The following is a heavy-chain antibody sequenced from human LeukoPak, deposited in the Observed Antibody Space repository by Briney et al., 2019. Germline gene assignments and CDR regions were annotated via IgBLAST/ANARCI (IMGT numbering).Heavy chain of an antibody. V-gene: IGHV3-23*01. CDR3: AKYSSSSDWFDP. D-gene: IGHD6-6*01. CDR1: GFTFGSYA. CDR2: ISGSGGST. J-gene: IGHJ5*02. Sequence: GGSLRLSCAASGFTFGSYAMSWVRQAPGKGLEWVSAISGSGGSTYYADSVKGRFTISRDNSKNTLYLQMNSLRAEDTAVYYCAKYSSSSDWFDPWGQGTLDTVSS.